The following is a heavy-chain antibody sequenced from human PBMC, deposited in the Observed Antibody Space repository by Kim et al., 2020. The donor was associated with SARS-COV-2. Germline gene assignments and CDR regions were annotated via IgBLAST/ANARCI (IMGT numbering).Heavy chain of an antibody. CDR1: GFTFSNYG. Sequence: GGSLRLSCAASGFTFSNYGMHWVRQAPGKGLGWLTVIWYDGSQKYYADSVKGRFTIFRDNSKNTLYLQMNSLRDEDTAVYYCAREGLYSGYEYYFDYWG. CDR2: IWYDGSQK. D-gene: IGHD5-12*01. V-gene: IGHV3-33*01. J-gene: IGHJ4*01. CDR3: AREGLYSGYEYYFDY.